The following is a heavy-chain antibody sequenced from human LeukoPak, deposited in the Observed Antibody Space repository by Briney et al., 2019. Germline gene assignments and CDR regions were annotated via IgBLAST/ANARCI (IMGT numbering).Heavy chain of an antibody. V-gene: IGHV4-61*01. CDR3: ARRNWAYFDY. J-gene: IGHJ4*02. CDR1: GGSVSSGSYY. D-gene: IGHD7-27*01. CDR2: IYYSGST. Sequence: SETLSLTCTVSGGSVSSGSYYWSWIRQPPGRGLVWIGYIYYSGSTNYNPSLKSRVTITVDTSKNQFSLKLSSVTAADTAVYYCARRNWAYFDYWGQGTLVTVSS.